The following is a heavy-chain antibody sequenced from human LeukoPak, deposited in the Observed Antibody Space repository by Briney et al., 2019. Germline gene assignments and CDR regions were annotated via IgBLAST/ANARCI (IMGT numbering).Heavy chain of an antibody. CDR3: ARDFKPTIFGVVINYFDY. V-gene: IGHV4-34*01. D-gene: IGHD3-3*01. CDR2: INHSGST. J-gene: IGHJ4*02. Sequence: SETLSLTCAVYGGSFSGYYWSWIRQPPGKGLEWIGEINHSGSTNYNPSLKSRVTISVDTSKNQFSLKLSSVTAADTAEYYCARDFKPTIFGVVINYFDYWGQGTLVTVSS. CDR1: GGSFSGYY.